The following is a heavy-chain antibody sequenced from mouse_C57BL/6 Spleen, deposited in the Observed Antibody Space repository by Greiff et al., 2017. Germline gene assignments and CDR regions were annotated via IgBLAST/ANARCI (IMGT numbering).Heavy chain of an antibody. Sequence: QVQLQQSGAELARPGASVKLSCKASGYTFTSYGISWVKQRTGQGLEWIGEIYPRSGNTYYNEKFKGKATLTADKSSSTAYMGLRSLTSEDSAVXFCAYEYIYAMDYWGQGTSVTGSS. V-gene: IGHV1-81*01. CDR2: IYPRSGNT. CDR3: AYEYIYAMDY. CDR1: GYTFTSYG. D-gene: IGHD2-4*01. J-gene: IGHJ4*01.